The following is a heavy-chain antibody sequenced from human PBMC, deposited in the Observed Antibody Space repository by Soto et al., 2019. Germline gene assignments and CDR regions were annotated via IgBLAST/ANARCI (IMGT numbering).Heavy chain of an antibody. V-gene: IGHV6-1*01. Sequence: SQTLSLTCAISGDSVSSKTAAWNWIRQSPSRGLEWLGRTYFRSKWYNDYAISVKSRIAINPDTSKNQFSLKLSSVTAADTAVYYCARGNVVPLDYWGQGTLVTVSS. CDR2: TYFRSKWYN. CDR1: GDSVSSKTAA. CDR3: ARGNVVPLDY. D-gene: IGHD2-21*01. J-gene: IGHJ4*02.